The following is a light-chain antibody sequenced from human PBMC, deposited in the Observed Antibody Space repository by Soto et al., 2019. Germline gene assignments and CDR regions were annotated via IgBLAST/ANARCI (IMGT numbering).Light chain of an antibody. CDR2: GAS. J-gene: IGKJ4*01. CDR1: QSVNSDY. Sequence: EIVMTQSPGTLSLSPGERATLSCRASQSVNSDYLAWYQQKPGQAPRLLIYGASRRATGIPDRFSGSGSGTDFTLTISRLEPEDFEVYXXXQXXXXXLTFXGGTKVDIK. V-gene: IGKV3-20*01. CDR3: XQXXXXXLT.